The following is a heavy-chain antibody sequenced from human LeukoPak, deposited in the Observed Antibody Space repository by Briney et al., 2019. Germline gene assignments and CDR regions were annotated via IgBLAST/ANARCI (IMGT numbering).Heavy chain of an antibody. CDR1: GFTFSSYA. CDR3: AKAAVDTSYFDY. Sequence: PGGSLRLSCAVSGFTFSSYAMSWVRQAPGKGLEWVSTVSGGGYTTYYADSVKGRVTISRDNFRNTLYLQMNRLILEDTAVYFCAKAAVDTSYFDYWGQGTLVTVSS. CDR2: VSGGGYTT. D-gene: IGHD5-18*01. V-gene: IGHV3-23*01. J-gene: IGHJ4*02.